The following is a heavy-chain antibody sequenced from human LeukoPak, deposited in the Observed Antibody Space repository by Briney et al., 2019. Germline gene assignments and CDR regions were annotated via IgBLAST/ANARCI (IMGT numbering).Heavy chain of an antibody. CDR2: INPNSGGT. Sequence: ASVKVSCKASGYTLTGYYMHWVRQAPGQGLEWMGWINPNSGGTNYAQNFQGRVTMTRDTSISTAYMELRRLRSDDTAVYYCARDRRDYSNYFYYYYMDVWGKGTTVTVSS. J-gene: IGHJ6*03. CDR1: GYTLTGYY. V-gene: IGHV1-2*02. D-gene: IGHD4-11*01. CDR3: ARDRRDYSNYFYYYYMDV.